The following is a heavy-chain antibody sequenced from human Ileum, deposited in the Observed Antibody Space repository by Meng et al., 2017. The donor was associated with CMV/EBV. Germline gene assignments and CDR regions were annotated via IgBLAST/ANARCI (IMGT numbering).Heavy chain of an antibody. Sequence: SGPTLVKPTQTLTLTCTFSGISLSTDGMRASWIRQPPGKALEWLARIDWNDDKVYSTSLKSRLIISKDTSKNQVVLTMTNMDPVDTATYYCARPHGRSGWYYFDYWGQGTLVTVSS. CDR1: GISLSTDGMR. D-gene: IGHD6-19*01. V-gene: IGHV2-70D*14. J-gene: IGHJ4*02. CDR3: ARPHGRSGWYYFDY. CDR2: IDWNDDK.